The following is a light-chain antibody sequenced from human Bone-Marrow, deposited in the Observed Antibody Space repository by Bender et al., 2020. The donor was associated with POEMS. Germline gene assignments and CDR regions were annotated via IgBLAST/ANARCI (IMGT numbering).Light chain of an antibody. CDR3: SSYVGSNNFV. CDR2: AVS. CDR1: SSDVGGYSY. Sequence: QSALTQPPSASGSPGQSVTISCTGTSSDVGGYSYVSWYQQHPGKAPKLMVYAVSKRPSGVPDRFSGSKSGNTASLTVSGLQAEDEADYYCSSYVGSNNFVFGTGTKVTVL. J-gene: IGLJ1*01. V-gene: IGLV2-8*01.